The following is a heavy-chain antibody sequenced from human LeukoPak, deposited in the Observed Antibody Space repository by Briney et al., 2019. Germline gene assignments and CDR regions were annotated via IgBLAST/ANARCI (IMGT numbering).Heavy chain of an antibody. CDR3: ARGKVYYDSSGYYLPDAFDI. CDR2: IYYSGST. J-gene: IGHJ3*02. Sequence: SETLSLTCTVSGGSISSYYWSWIRQPPGKGLEWIGYIYYSGSTNYNPSLKSRVTISVDTSKNQFSLKLSSVTAADTAVYYCARGKVYYDSSGYYLPDAFDIWGQGTMVTVSS. D-gene: IGHD3-22*01. CDR1: GGSISSYY. V-gene: IGHV4-59*01.